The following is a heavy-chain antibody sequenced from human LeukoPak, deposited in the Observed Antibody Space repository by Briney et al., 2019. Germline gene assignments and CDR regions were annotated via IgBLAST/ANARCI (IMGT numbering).Heavy chain of an antibody. CDR1: GFTFSSYA. D-gene: IGHD3-10*01. CDR3: AKDYVVRGVIRYFDY. J-gene: IGHJ4*02. Sequence: GGYLRLSCAASGFTFSSYAMSWVRQAPGKGLEWVSAISGSGGSTYYADSVKGRFTISRDNSKNTLYLQMNSLRAEDTAVYYCAKDYVVRGVIRYFDYWGQGTLVTVSS. V-gene: IGHV3-23*01. CDR2: ISGSGGST.